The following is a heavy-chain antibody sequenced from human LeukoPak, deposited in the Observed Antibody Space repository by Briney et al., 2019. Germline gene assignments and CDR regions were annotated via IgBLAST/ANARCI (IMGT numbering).Heavy chain of an antibody. CDR1: GDSVSSDSAA. V-gene: IGHV6-1*01. CDR3: ARADSNYYYMDV. Sequence: SQTLSLTFAISGDSVSSDSAAWLWIRQSPSRGLEWLGRTYYRSKWFNDYAVSVKSRVTINPDTSKNQFSLQLNSVTPEDTAVYYCARADSNYYYMDVWGKGTTVTVS. J-gene: IGHJ6*03. CDR2: TYYRSKWFN. D-gene: IGHD6-13*01.